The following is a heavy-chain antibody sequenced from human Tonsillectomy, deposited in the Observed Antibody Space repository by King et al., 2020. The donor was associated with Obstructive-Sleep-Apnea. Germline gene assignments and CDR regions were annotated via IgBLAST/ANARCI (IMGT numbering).Heavy chain of an antibody. J-gene: IGHJ4*02. D-gene: IGHD3-22*01. CDR2: IYYSGST. CDR1: GGSMSSYY. V-gene: IGHV4-59*01. Sequence: VQLQESGPGLVKPSETLSLTCTVSGGSMSSYYWSWIRQPPGKGLEWIGYIYYSGSTNYNPSLKSRVTISVDTSKNQFSLRLSSVTAADTAMYYCASYYDSSGYYSFDYWGQGTLVTVSS. CDR3: ASYYDSSGYYSFDY.